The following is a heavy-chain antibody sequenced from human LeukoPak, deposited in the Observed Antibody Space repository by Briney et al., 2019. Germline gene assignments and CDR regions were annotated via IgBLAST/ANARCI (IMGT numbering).Heavy chain of an antibody. Sequence: SGTLSLTCAVYGGSFSGYYWSWIRQPPGKGREWIGEINHSGSTNYNPSLKSRVTISVDTSKNQFSLKLSSVTAADTAVYYCARSGSGMGFTFGGVINYWGQGTLVTVSS. J-gene: IGHJ4*02. CDR1: GGSFSGYY. CDR3: ARSGSGMGFTFGGVINY. CDR2: INHSGST. V-gene: IGHV4-34*01. D-gene: IGHD3-16*01.